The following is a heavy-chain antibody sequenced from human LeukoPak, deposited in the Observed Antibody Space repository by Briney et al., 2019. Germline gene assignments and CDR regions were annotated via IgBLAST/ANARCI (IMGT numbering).Heavy chain of an antibody. D-gene: IGHD6-19*01. Sequence: GASVKVSCKASGYTFTSYGISWVRQAPGQGLEWMGWISAYNGNTNYAQKLQGRVTMTTDTSTSTAYMELRSLRSDDTAVYYCARDIPSGAGYNWFDPWGQGTLVTVSS. V-gene: IGHV1-18*01. CDR3: ARDIPSGAGYNWFDP. CDR2: ISAYNGNT. CDR1: GYTFTSYG. J-gene: IGHJ5*02.